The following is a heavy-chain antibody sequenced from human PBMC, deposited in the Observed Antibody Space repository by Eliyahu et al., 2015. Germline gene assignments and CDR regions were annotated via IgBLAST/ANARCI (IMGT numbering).Heavy chain of an antibody. D-gene: IGHD4-23*01. V-gene: IGHV4-61*01. CDR3: ARQNPTVVTRNAFDI. J-gene: IGHJ3*02. Sequence: QVQLQESGPGLVKPSETLSLTCTVSGGSVSSGSYYWSWIRQPPGKGLEWIGYIYYSGSTNYNPSLKSRVTISVDTSKNQFSLKLSSVTAADTAVYYCARQNPTVVTRNAFDIWGQGTMVTVSS. CDR1: GGSVSSGSYY. CDR2: IYYSGST.